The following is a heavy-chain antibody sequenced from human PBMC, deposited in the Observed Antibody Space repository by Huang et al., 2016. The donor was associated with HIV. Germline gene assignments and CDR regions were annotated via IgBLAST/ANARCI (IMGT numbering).Heavy chain of an antibody. CDR3: ARSTSGYYYRTDY. V-gene: IGHV5-51*01. J-gene: IGHJ4*02. Sequence: EVQLAQSGAEVKKPGESLKISCKGSGFSFTNYWIGWVRQMPGKGLEWMGIIYPGDSDTKFSPSFPGQVTISADKSISTAYLQWSSLKASDTAMYYCARSTSGYYYRTDYWGQGTLVTVSS. CDR2: IYPGDSDT. D-gene: IGHD3-22*01. CDR1: GFSFTNYW.